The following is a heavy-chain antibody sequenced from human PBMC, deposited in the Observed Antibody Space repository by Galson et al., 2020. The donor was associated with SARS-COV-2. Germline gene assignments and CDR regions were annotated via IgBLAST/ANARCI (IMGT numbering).Heavy chain of an antibody. CDR3: ARPRGQAGIVHDIDQ. CDR1: GFTFSDYY. V-gene: IGHV3-11*03. CDR2: ISTSSSST. D-gene: IGHD6-19*01. Sequence: AGGSLRLSCAASGFTFSDYYMGWIRQAPGKGLEWVSYISTSSSSTIYADSVRGRFTISRDNAKNSLYLQMNSLRAEDTAVYYCARPRGQAGIVHDIDQWGQGTLVTVSS. J-gene: IGHJ4*02.